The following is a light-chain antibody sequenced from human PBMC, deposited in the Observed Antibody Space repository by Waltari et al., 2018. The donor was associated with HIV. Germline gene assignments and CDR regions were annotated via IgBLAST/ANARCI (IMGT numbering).Light chain of an antibody. CDR2: EVS. V-gene: IGLV2-23*02. CDR3: CSYAGSSTFWV. J-gene: IGLJ3*02. CDR1: SSDVGRYNL. Sequence: QSALTQSASVSGSPGQSITISCTGTSSDVGRYNLVSWYQQHPGKAPKVMIYEVSKRPAWVCSRFFGSKSGIVASLTISGLQAEDEADYYYCSYAGSSTFWVFGGGNKLTVL.